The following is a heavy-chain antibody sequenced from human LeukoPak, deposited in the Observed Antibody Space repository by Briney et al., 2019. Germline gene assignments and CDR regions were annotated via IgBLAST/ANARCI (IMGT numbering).Heavy chain of an antibody. Sequence: PGGSLRLSCAASGFAFSSYWMTWVRQAPGKGLEWVAFIPYDESNKYYADSVKGRLTISRDNSKNTLYLQLNSLRPEDTAVYYCAKRPTGNWGAVDYWGQGTLVTVSS. CDR2: IPYDESNK. D-gene: IGHD7-27*01. J-gene: IGHJ4*02. CDR1: GFAFSSYW. CDR3: AKRPTGNWGAVDY. V-gene: IGHV3-30*02.